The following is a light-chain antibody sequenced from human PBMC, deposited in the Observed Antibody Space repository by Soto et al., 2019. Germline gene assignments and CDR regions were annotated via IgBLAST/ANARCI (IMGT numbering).Light chain of an antibody. Sequence: EIVLTQSPGTLSLSPGESATLSRRASQSVSSFYVAWYQQKPGQAPRLLIYGASSRATGIPDRFSGSGSGTDFTLTISRLEPEDFAVYNCQQYGSSPLTFGGGTKVEIK. J-gene: IGKJ4*01. CDR1: QSVSSFY. CDR2: GAS. CDR3: QQYGSSPLT. V-gene: IGKV3-20*01.